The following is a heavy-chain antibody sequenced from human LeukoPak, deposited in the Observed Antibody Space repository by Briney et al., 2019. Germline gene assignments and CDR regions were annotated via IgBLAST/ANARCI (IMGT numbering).Heavy chain of an antibody. J-gene: IGHJ4*02. CDR1: GFTFSSYA. V-gene: IGHV3-30*04. CDR3: ARDRGRNSFDY. CDR2: ISFDGTDA. D-gene: IGHD1-14*01. Sequence: QTGGSLRLSCAASGFTFSSYAIHWVRQAPGKGLEWVAVISFDGTDAFYADSVKGRFTISRDNSKNLLYLQLTSLRAEDTALYYCARDRGRNSFDYWGQGTLVSVSS.